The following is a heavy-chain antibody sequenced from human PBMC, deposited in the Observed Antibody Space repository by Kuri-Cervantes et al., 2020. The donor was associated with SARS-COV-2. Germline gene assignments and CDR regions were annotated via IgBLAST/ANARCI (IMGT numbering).Heavy chain of an antibody. V-gene: IGHV3-30*04. J-gene: IGHJ2*01. CDR1: GFRFSSYA. D-gene: IGHD2-2*01. CDR3: ARGALICGSSSCHGDFDL. CDR2: ISYDGTNK. Sequence: GGSLRLSWAASGFRFSSYAMHWVRQAPGKGLEWVAVISYDGTNKYYGDSVRGRFTIPRDNSKNTLHLQMNSLRTEDTAVHYCARGALICGSSSCHGDFDLWGRGTLVTVSS.